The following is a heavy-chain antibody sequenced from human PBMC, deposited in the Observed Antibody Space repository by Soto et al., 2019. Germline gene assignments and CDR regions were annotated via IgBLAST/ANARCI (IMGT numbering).Heavy chain of an antibody. V-gene: IGHV3-30*18. J-gene: IGHJ4*02. Sequence: QVQLVESGGGVVQPGRSLRLSCAASGFTFSSYGMHWVRQAPGKGLEWVAVISYDGSNKYYADSVKGRFTISRDNSKNTLYLQMNSLRAEDTAVYYCANSYYDILTGVFDYWGQGTLVTVSS. CDR1: GFTFSSYG. CDR2: ISYDGSNK. D-gene: IGHD3-9*01. CDR3: ANSYYDILTGVFDY.